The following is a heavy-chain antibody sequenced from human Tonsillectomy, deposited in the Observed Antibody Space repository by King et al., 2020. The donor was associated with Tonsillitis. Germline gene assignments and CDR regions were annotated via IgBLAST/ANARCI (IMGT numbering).Heavy chain of an antibody. CDR2: INPNSGAT. Sequence: QLVQSGAEVKKPGASVRVSCKASGYTFTGYYIHWVPQTPGQGLEWMGWINPNSGATNNAHKFQGRVTLTRDTSINTAYMELTRLKSDDTALYYCAKEWSVSTPGYFDYWGQGTLVTVSS. J-gene: IGHJ4*02. D-gene: IGHD3-3*01. CDR1: GYTFTGYY. CDR3: AKEWSVSTPGYFDY. V-gene: IGHV1-2*02.